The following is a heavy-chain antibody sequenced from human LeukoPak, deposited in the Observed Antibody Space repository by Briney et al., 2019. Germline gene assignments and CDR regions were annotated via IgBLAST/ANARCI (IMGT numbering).Heavy chain of an antibody. D-gene: IGHD3-3*01. CDR2: INPSSGST. CDR1: GYTFTYYY. J-gene: IGHJ4*02. CDR3: ARAPDDYDFWSGPFDY. Sequence: ASVKVSCKASGYTFTYYYMHWVRQAPGQGLEWMGIINPSSGSTSYAQKFQGRVTMTRDTSTSTVYMDVSSLRSDDTAVYYCARAPDDYDFWSGPFDYWGRGTLVSVSS. V-gene: IGHV1-46*01.